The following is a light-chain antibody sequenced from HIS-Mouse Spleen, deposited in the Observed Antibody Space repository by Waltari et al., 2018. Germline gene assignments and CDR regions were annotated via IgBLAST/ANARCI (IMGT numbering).Light chain of an antibody. J-gene: IGKJ1*01. CDR3: QQYYSTPQT. CDR2: WAS. Sequence: DIVMTQSPDSLAVSLGERATINCKSSQSVLYSSNNKNYLAWYQQKTGQPPKLLIYWASTRESGVPDRFSGSGSGTDFTLTISSLQVEDVAVYYCQQYYSTPQTFGQGTKVEIK. V-gene: IGKV4-1*01. CDR1: QSVLYSSNNKNY.